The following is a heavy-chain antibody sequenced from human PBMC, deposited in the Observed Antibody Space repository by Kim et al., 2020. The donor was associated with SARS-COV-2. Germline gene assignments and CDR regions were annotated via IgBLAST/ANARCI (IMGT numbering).Heavy chain of an antibody. V-gene: IGHV4-30-4*01. CDR2: IYYSGST. J-gene: IGHJ4*02. CDR1: GGSISSGDYY. Sequence: SETLSLTCTVSGGSISSGDYYWSWIRQPPGKGLEWIGYIYYSGSTYYNPSLKSRVTISVDTSKNQFSLKLSSVTAADTAVYYCARGWSVVAALDYWGQGTLVTVSS. D-gene: IGHD2-15*01. CDR3: ARGWSVVAALDY.